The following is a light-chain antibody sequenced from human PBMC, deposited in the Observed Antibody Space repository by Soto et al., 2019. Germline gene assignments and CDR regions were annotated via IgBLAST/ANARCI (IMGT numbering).Light chain of an antibody. CDR3: QQYNSFPWT. Sequence: EIVRTQSPATLSVSPGERATLSCRASQSVSSNLAWYQQKPGQAPRLLIYGASTRATGIPARFSGSGSGTEFTLTISSLQPDDFATYYCQQYNSFPWTFGLGTKVDIK. J-gene: IGKJ1*01. CDR1: QSVSSN. CDR2: GAS. V-gene: IGKV3-15*01.